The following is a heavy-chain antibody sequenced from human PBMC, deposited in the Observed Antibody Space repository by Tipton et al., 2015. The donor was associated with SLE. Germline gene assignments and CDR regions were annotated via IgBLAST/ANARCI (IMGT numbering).Heavy chain of an antibody. J-gene: IGHJ2*01. CDR3: ARSNWGFYWYFDL. Sequence: TLSLTCTVSGGSISSHYWSWIRQPPGKGLEWIGYIYHSGSTYYNPSLKSRVTISVDRSKNQFSLKLSSVTAADTAVYYCARSNWGFYWYFDLWGRGTLVTVSS. CDR2: IYHSGST. D-gene: IGHD7-27*01. CDR1: GGSISSHY. V-gene: IGHV4-30-2*01.